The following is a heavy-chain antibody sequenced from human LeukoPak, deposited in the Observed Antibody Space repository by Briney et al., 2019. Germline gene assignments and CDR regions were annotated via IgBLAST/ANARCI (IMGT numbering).Heavy chain of an antibody. CDR3: ARDPIAGGWFGELLSSLKVDY. CDR1: GFTFSSYG. D-gene: IGHD3-10*01. J-gene: IGHJ4*02. Sequence: PGGSLRLSCAASGFTFSSYGMSWVRQAPGKGLEWVSAISGSGGSTYYADSVKGRFTISRDNSKNTLYLQMNSLRAEDTAVYYCARDPIAGGWFGELLSSLKVDYWGQGTLVTVSS. CDR2: ISGSGGST. V-gene: IGHV3-23*01.